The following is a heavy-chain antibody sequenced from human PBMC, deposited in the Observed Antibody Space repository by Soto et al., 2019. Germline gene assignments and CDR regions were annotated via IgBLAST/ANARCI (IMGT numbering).Heavy chain of an antibody. CDR1: GGSISSYY. V-gene: IGHV4-4*07. Sequence: PSETLSLTCTVSGGSISSYYWSWIRQPAGKGLEWIGRIYTSGSTNYNPSLKSRVTMSVDTSKNQFSLKLSSVTAADAAVYYCAREVVVVVAAGWFDPWGQGTLVTVSS. CDR2: IYTSGST. CDR3: AREVVVVVAAGWFDP. J-gene: IGHJ5*02. D-gene: IGHD2-15*01.